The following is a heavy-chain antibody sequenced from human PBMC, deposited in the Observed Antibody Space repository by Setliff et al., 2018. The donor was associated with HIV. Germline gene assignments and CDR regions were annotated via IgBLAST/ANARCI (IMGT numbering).Heavy chain of an antibody. CDR1: GYTFTNYG. J-gene: IGHJ4*02. CDR2: ITADNGNT. Sequence: GASVKVSCKASGYTFTNYGITWVRQAPGQGLEWMGWITADNGNTNYAQKFQGRVTITADESTSTSSMELSSLGSEDTAVYYCARVNGGNSPYYFDSWGQGTLVTVSS. CDR3: ARVNGGNSPYYFDS. D-gene: IGHD2-21*02. V-gene: IGHV1-18*01.